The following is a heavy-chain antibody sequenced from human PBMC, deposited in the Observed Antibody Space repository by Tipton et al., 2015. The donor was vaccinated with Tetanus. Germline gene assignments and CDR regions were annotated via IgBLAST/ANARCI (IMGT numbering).Heavy chain of an antibody. Sequence: GLVKLSQTLSLTCAISGDSVSSNSAAWNWIRQSPSRGLEWLGRTYYRSKWYNDYAVSVKSRITINPDTSKNQFSLQLNSVTPEDTAVYYCARHGRAESDTPQHFDSWGQGTLVTVSS. D-gene: IGHD1-26*01. V-gene: IGHV6-1*01. CDR3: ARHGRAESDTPQHFDS. J-gene: IGHJ4*02. CDR1: GDSVSSNSAA. CDR2: TYYRSKWYN.